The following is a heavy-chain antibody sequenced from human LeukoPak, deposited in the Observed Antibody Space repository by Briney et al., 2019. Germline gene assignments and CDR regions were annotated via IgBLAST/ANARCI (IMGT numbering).Heavy chain of an antibody. D-gene: IGHD3-10*01. V-gene: IGHV4-39*01. Sequence: PSETLSLTCTVSGGSISSRNYDWAWIRQPTGKGLEWIGSIYYTGSTYYNPSLRSRVTMSVDTSKNQFSLKVSSVTAADTAVYYCARLSGVPGDPDYWGQGNLVTVAS. CDR1: GGSISSRNYD. J-gene: IGHJ4*02. CDR3: ARLSGVPGDPDY. CDR2: IYYTGST.